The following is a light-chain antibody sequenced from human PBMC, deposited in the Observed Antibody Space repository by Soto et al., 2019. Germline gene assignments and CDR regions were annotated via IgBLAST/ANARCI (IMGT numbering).Light chain of an antibody. CDR1: RSDVGGYNH. J-gene: IGLJ2*01. CDR2: NFN. Sequence: QSALTQPASVSGSPGQSITISCTGTRSDVGGYNHISWYQQHPGKTPRLIIYNFNNRPSGVSNRFSGSKSGNTASLTISGLQAEDEADYYCSSYRTGSVIFGGGTKLTVL. CDR3: SSYRTGSVI. V-gene: IGLV2-14*03.